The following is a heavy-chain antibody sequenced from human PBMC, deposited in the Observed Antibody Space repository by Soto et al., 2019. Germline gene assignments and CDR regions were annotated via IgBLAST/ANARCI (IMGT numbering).Heavy chain of an antibody. J-gene: IGHJ6*02. Sequence: SQTLSLTCAISGDSVSSDGAAWNWIRQSPSRGLEWLGRAYHRPKWYIEYAPSVNSRITINPDTSKNQLSLQLISVNPEDTAVYYCVRSRVFIAVTSVTNYYYYYGMDVWGQGTTVTRLL. V-gene: IGHV6-1*01. D-gene: IGHD6-19*01. CDR1: GDSVSSDGAA. CDR3: VRSRVFIAVTSVTNYYYYYGMDV. CDR2: AYHRPKWYI.